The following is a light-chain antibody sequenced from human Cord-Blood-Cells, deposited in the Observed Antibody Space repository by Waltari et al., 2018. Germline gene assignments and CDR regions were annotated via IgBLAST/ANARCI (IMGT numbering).Light chain of an antibody. Sequence: DIVLTQSPATLSLSPGESATLSCRASPSVSSYLAWYQQKPGQAPRLLIYDASNRATGIPARFSGSGSGTDFTLTISSLEPEDFAVYYCQQRSNWPLTFGGGTKVEIK. J-gene: IGKJ4*01. CDR2: DAS. CDR1: PSVSSY. CDR3: QQRSNWPLT. V-gene: IGKV3-11*01.